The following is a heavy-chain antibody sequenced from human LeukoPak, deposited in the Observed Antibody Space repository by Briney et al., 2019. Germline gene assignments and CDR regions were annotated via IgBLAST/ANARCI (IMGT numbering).Heavy chain of an antibody. CDR3: ARATYISSRASQLGY. CDR1: GGSFSGYY. V-gene: IGHV4-34*01. D-gene: IGHD6-13*01. Sequence: SETLSLTCAVYGGSFSGYYWSWIRQPPGKGLEWIGEINHSGSTNCNPSLKSRITISVDTSKNQFSLRLRSVTAADTAMYYCARATYISSRASQLGYWGQGTLVTVSS. CDR2: INHSGST. J-gene: IGHJ4*02.